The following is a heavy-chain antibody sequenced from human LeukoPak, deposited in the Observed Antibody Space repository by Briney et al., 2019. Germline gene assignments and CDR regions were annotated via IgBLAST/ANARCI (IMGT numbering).Heavy chain of an antibody. Sequence: SETLPLTCVVYGGSFSGYFWSWIRQPPGKGLEWIGEITPSGSNNYSPSLKSRVSISIDTSKKQLSLRLTSVTAADSAVYYCASSFYYDSRDYWGQGTLCTVSS. CDR2: ITPSGSN. D-gene: IGHD3-22*01. J-gene: IGHJ4*02. CDR3: ASSFYYDSRDY. V-gene: IGHV4-34*01. CDR1: GGSFSGYF.